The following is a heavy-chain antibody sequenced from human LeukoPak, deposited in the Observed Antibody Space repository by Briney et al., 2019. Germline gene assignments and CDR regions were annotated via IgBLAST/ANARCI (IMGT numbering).Heavy chain of an antibody. Sequence: PSETLSLTCTVSGGSISSYYWRWVRQPPGKGLEWIGYIYYSGSTNYNPSLKSRLTIPVDTSKNQFSLKLSSVTAADTAVYYCARLQRVGNSGYYFDYWGQGTLVTVSS. V-gene: IGHV4-59*08. J-gene: IGHJ4*02. CDR1: GGSISSYY. D-gene: IGHD3-22*01. CDR3: ARLQRVGNSGYYFDY. CDR2: IYYSGST.